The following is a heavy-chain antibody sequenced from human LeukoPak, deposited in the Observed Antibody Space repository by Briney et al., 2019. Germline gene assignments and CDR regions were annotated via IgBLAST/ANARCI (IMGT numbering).Heavy chain of an antibody. V-gene: IGHV4-59*11. CDR2: IYYSGST. D-gene: IGHD3-3*01. Sequence: SETLSLTCTVSGGSISSHYWSWIRQPPGKGLEWIGYIYYSGSTNYNPSLKSRVTISVDTSKNQFSLKLSSVTAADTAVYYCARRPPDYDFWSGYFHYWGQGTLVTVTS. J-gene: IGHJ4*02. CDR3: ARRPPDYDFWSGYFHY. CDR1: GGSISSHY.